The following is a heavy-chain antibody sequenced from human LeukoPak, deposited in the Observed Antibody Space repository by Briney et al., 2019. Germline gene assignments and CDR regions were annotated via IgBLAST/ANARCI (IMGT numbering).Heavy chain of an antibody. CDR1: GGSFSGYY. J-gene: IGHJ6*02. CDR2: INHSGST. D-gene: IGHD3-10*01. V-gene: IGHV4-34*01. Sequence: SETLSLTCAVYGGSFSGYYWSWIRQPPGKGLEWIGEINHSGSTNYNPSLKSRVTISVDTSKNQFSLKLSSVTAADTAVYYCAVEGYYGSGGYLDVWGQGTTVTVSS. CDR3: AVEGYYGSGGYLDV.